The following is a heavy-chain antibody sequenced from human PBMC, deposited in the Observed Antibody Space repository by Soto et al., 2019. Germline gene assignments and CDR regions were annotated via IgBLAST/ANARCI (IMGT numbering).Heavy chain of an antibody. J-gene: IGHJ4*02. CDR1: GFTFSHYA. Sequence: QVQLVESGGGVVQPVRSLRLSFAASGFTFSHYAMHWVRQAPGKGLEWVALMSYDGSNEYYADPVKRRFTISRDNSKNTPYLQMNSPRAEDTAVYYSANNGSHNVDYWGQGTLVTVSS. CDR3: ANNGSHNVDY. CDR2: MSYDGSNE. D-gene: IGHD1-26*01. V-gene: IGHV3-30*18.